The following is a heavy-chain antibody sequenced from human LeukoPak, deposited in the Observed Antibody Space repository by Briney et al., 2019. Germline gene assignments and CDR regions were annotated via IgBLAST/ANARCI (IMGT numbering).Heavy chain of an antibody. D-gene: IGHD6-6*01. CDR1: GYSFATYW. Sequence: GESLKISCKGSGYSFATYWIGWVRQMPGKGLEWMGIIYPGDSDSRYSPSFQGQVTISADKSISTAYLQWSSLKASDTAMYYCARSGSSSSPFRDYWGQGTLVTVSS. V-gene: IGHV5-51*01. J-gene: IGHJ4*02. CDR2: IYPGDSDS. CDR3: ARSGSSSSPFRDY.